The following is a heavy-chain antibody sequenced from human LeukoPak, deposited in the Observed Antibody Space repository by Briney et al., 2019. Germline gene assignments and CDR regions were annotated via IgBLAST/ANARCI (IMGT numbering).Heavy chain of an antibody. J-gene: IGHJ4*02. Sequence: SETLSLTCAVYGGSFSGYYWSWIRQPPGKGLEWIGEINHSGSTNYNPSLKSRVTISVDTSKNQFSLKLSSVTAADTAVYYCARVPNLVAAHTPPGLDFDYWGQGTLVTVSS. V-gene: IGHV4-34*01. CDR2: INHSGST. CDR1: GGSFSGYY. D-gene: IGHD2-15*01. CDR3: ARVPNLVAAHTPPGLDFDY.